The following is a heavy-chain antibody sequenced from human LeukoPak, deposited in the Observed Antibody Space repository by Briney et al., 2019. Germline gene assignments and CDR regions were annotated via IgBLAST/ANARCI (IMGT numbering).Heavy chain of an antibody. CDR2: INSDGSTT. Sequence: GGSLRLSCAASGFTSSSYWMHWVRQAPGKGLVWVARINSDGSTTTYADSVKGRFTISRDNAKNTLYLQMNSLRAEDTAVFYCARAVAGPSHLDYWGQGTLVTVSS. D-gene: IGHD6-19*01. CDR1: GFTSSSYW. J-gene: IGHJ4*02. V-gene: IGHV3-74*01. CDR3: ARAVAGPSHLDY.